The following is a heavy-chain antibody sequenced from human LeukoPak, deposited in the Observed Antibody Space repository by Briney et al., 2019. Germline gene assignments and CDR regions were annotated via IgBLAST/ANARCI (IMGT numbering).Heavy chain of an antibody. CDR2: INHSGST. Sequence: ETLSLTCTVSGGSISSYYWSWIRQPPGKGLEWIGEINHSGSTNYNPSLKSRVTISVDTSKNQFSLKLSSVTAADTAVYYCARRRFSHFDYWGQGTLVTVSS. CDR1: GGSISSYY. CDR3: ARRRFSHFDY. J-gene: IGHJ4*02. V-gene: IGHV4-59*08.